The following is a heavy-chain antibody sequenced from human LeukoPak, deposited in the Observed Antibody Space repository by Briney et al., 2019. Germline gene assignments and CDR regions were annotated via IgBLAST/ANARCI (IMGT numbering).Heavy chain of an antibody. CDR2: IVVASGNT. CDR1: GFTFTSSA. CDR3: ARKSRDGYNLFVY. D-gene: IGHD5-24*01. J-gene: IGHJ4*02. Sequence: TSVKVSCKASGFTFTSSAVQWVRQARGQRPEWIGWIVVASGNTNYAQKFQARVSITRDMSTSTAYMELSSLRSEDTAVYYCARKSRDGYNLFVYWGQGTLVTVSS. V-gene: IGHV1-58*01.